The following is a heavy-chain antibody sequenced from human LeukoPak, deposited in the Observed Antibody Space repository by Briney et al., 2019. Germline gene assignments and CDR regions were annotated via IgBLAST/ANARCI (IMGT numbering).Heavy chain of an antibody. CDR2: ISRNGGST. CDR1: GFTFSGYV. Sequence: PGGSLRLSCAASGFTFSGYVMHWVRQAPGKGPESVSAISRNGGSTYYANSVKGRFTISRDNSKNTLYLQMGSLRAEDMAVYYCARDGEGGDIEYWGQGTLVTVSS. D-gene: IGHD3-16*02. CDR3: ARDGEGGDIEY. V-gene: IGHV3-64*01. J-gene: IGHJ4*02.